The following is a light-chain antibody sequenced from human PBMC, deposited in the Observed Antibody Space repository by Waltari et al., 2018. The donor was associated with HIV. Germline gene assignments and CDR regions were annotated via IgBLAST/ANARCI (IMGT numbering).Light chain of an antibody. V-gene: IGKV3-11*01. Sequence: ENVLTQSPATLSLSPGERVTLSCRASQNVSSYLAWYQQKPGQAPRLLIYGASNRATGIPARFSGSGSGTDFTLTINSLEPEDFAVYYCQQRSNWPPRYSFGQGTKLEIK. CDR2: GAS. CDR3: QQRSNWPPRYS. CDR1: QNVSSY. J-gene: IGKJ2*03.